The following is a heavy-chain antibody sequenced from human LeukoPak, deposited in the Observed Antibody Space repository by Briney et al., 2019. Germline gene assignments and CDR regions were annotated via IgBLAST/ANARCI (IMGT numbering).Heavy chain of an antibody. CDR2: IYYSGST. V-gene: IGHV4-39*07. D-gene: IGHD3-10*01. J-gene: IGHJ4*02. CDR1: GGSISSSSYY. Sequence: PSETLSLTCTVSGGSISSSSYYWGWIRQPPGKGLEWIGSIYYSGSTYYNPSLKSRVTISVDTSKNQFSLKLSSVTAADTAVYYCARGTGSITMVRGVIGYFDYWGQGTLVTVSS. CDR3: ARGTGSITMVRGVIGYFDY.